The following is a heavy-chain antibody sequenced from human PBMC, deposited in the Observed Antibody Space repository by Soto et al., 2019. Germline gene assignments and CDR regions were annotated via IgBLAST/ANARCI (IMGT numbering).Heavy chain of an antibody. V-gene: IGHV1-3*01. Sequence: SVKVSCKASGYTFTTYAMHWMRQAPGQRLEWMGWINAGNGDTKYSQKLQGRVTITRDTSASTAYMELSSLRSEDTAVYYCARGGSSSSFCYFESGGQGTLVTVSS. D-gene: IGHD6-6*01. CDR3: ARGGSSSSFCYFES. J-gene: IGHJ4*02. CDR1: GYTFTTYA. CDR2: INAGNGDT.